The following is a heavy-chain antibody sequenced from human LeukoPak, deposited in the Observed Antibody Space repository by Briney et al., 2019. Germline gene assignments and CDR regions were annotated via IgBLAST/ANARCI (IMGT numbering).Heavy chain of an antibody. J-gene: IGHJ3*02. V-gene: IGHV1-69*06. D-gene: IGHD5-18*01. CDR3: ARGRLPKDDAFDI. Sequence: SVKVSCKASGGTFSSYAISWVRQAPGQGLEWMGGVIPIFGTANYAQKFQGRVTITADKSTSTAYMELSSLRSEDTAVYYCARGRLPKDDAFDIWGQGTMVTVSS. CDR1: GGTFSSYA. CDR2: VIPIFGTA.